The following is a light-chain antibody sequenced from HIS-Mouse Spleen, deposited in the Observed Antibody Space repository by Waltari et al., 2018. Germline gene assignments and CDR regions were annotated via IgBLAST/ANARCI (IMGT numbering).Light chain of an antibody. CDR1: SSNIGSNP. J-gene: IGLJ2*01. CDR2: RNN. V-gene: IGLV1-47*01. CDR3: AAWDDSLSGVV. Sequence: QSVPTQPPSASGTPGQRVTIPCSGRSSNIGSNPASWYQQLPGTAPKLLIYRNNQRPSGVPDRFSGSKSGTSASLAISGLRSEDEADYYCAAWDDSLSGVVFGGGTKLTVL.